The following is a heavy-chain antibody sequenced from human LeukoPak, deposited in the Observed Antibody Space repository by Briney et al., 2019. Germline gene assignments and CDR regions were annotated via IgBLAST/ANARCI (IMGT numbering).Heavy chain of an antibody. CDR1: GGTFSSYA. Sequence: SVKVSCKASGGTFSSYAISWVRQAPGQGLEWMGGVIPIFGTANYAQKFQGRVTITTDESTSTAYMALSSLRSEDPAVYYCASPSTVTTKGGWDTYYSYYYMDVWGKGTTVTVSS. CDR2: VIPIFGTA. J-gene: IGHJ6*03. D-gene: IGHD4-11*01. V-gene: IGHV1-69*05. CDR3: ASPSTVTTKGGWDTYYSYYYMDV.